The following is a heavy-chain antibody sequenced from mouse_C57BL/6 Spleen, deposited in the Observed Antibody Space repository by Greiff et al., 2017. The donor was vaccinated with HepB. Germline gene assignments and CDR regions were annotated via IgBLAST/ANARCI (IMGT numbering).Heavy chain of an antibody. CDR3: AREAQATLFDY. Sequence: EVQRVESGGGLVKPGGSLKLSCAASGFTFSSYAMSWVRQTPEKRLEWVATISDGGSYTYYPDNVKGRFTISRDNAKNNLYLQMSHLKSEDTAMYYCAREAQATLFDYWGQGTTLTVSS. D-gene: IGHD3-2*02. J-gene: IGHJ2*01. CDR1: GFTFSSYA. CDR2: ISDGGSYT. V-gene: IGHV5-4*01.